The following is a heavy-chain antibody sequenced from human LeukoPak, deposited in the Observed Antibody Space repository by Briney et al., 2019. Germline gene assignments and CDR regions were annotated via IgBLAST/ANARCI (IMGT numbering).Heavy chain of an antibody. CDR3: AKRYSGSSGLYNFDY. CDR1: GFTFSSYA. Sequence: GGSLRLSCAASGFTFSSYAMTWVRQPPGKGLEGVSSITGNTGNTSYADSVKGRFTISRDNSKNTLYLQMNSLRAEDTAVYYCAKRYSGSSGLYNFDYWGQGTLVTVSS. CDR2: ITGNTGNT. J-gene: IGHJ4*02. V-gene: IGHV3-23*01. D-gene: IGHD1-26*01.